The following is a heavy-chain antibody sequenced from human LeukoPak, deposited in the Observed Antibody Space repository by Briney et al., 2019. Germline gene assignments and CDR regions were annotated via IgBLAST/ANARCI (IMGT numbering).Heavy chain of an antibody. V-gene: IGHV4-59*01. CDR2: IYYSGST. Sequence: SSETLSLTCTVSGGSISSYCWSWIRQPPGKGLEWIGYIYYSGSTNYNPSLRSRVTISVDTSKNQFSLKLSSVTAADTAVYYCARAVYSSSSGSDYWGQGTLVTVSS. J-gene: IGHJ4*02. CDR1: GGSISSYC. D-gene: IGHD6-6*01. CDR3: ARAVYSSSSGSDY.